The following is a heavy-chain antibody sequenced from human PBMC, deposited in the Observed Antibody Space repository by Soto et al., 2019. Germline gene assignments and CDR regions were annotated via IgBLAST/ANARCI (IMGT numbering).Heavy chain of an antibody. CDR1: GYTFTRYG. Sequence: QVQLVQSGAEVKKPGASVKVSCKASGYTFTRYGISWVRQAPGQGLEWMGWISGYNGKTNYAQKVQGRVTMTTDTATNTAYMELRRLRSDDTAVYYCARARGSSYWYYFLDYWGQGTLVTVS. CDR2: ISGYNGKT. D-gene: IGHD2-15*01. CDR3: ARARGSSYWYYFLDY. J-gene: IGHJ4*02. V-gene: IGHV1-18*01.